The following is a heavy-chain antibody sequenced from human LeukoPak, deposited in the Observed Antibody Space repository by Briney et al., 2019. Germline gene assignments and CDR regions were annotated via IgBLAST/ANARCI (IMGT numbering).Heavy chain of an antibody. CDR2: INPNSGGT. V-gene: IGHV1-2*02. J-gene: IGHJ4*02. CDR3: ERDLGMGYNWNYGIAY. CDR1: GYTFTGYY. D-gene: IGHD1-7*01. Sequence: GASVKVSCKASGYTFTGYYMHWVRQAPGQGLEWMGWINPNSGGTNYAQKFQGRVTMTRDTSISTAYMELSRLRSDDTAVYYCERDLGMGYNWNYGIAYWGQGTLVTVSS.